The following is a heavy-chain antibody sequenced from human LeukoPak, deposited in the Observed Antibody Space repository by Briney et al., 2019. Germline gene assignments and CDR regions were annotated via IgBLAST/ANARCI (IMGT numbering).Heavy chain of an antibody. Sequence: GGSLRLSRAASGFTFSSYAMSWVRQAPGKGLEWVSAISGSGGSTYYADSVKGRFTISRDNSKNTLYLQMNSLRAEDTAVYYCAKSDDILTGYSDYWGQGTLVTVSS. CDR1: GFTFSSYA. D-gene: IGHD3-9*01. V-gene: IGHV3-23*01. CDR2: ISGSGGST. CDR3: AKSDDILTGYSDY. J-gene: IGHJ4*02.